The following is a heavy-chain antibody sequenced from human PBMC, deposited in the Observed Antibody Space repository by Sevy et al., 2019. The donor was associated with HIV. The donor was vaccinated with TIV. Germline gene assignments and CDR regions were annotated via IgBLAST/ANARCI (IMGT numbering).Heavy chain of an antibody. CDR1: GFTFSSYG. CDR3: AKVAYDSSGYGAFDI. D-gene: IGHD3-22*01. V-gene: IGHV3-30*18. Sequence: GGSLRLSCAASGFTFSSYGMHWVRQAPGKGLEWVAVISYDGSNKYYADSLKGRFTSSRDNSKNTLYLQMNSLRSEDTAVYYCAKVAYDSSGYGAFDIWGQGTMVTVSS. J-gene: IGHJ3*02. CDR2: ISYDGSNK.